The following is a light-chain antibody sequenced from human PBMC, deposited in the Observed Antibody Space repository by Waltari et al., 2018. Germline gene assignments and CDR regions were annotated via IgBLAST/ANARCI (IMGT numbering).Light chain of an antibody. V-gene: IGKV4-1*01. CDR1: QSVLYSSNNKNY. CDR3: QQYYSTLMYT. CDR2: WAS. J-gene: IGKJ2*01. Sequence: DIVMTQSPDSLAVSLGERATINCKSSQSVLYSSNNKNYLAWYQQKPGQPPKLLIYWASTRESGVPDRFSGSGSGTDFTLTISSLQAEDVAVYYCQQYYSTLMYTFGQWTKLEIK.